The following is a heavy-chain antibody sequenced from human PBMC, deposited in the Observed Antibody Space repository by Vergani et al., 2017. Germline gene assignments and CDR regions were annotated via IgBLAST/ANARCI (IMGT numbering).Heavy chain of an antibody. CDR2: MNSDGDST. CDR3: ARDGWELLDYFYYMDV. V-gene: IGHV3-74*01. D-gene: IGHD1-26*01. J-gene: IGHJ6*03. CDR1: GFTFSNYW. Sequence: EVQLVESGGGLVQPGGSLRLSCTASGFTFSNYWMQWVRQAPGKGLMWVSRMNSDGDSTSYADSVKGRFTISRDNAKNTLYLQMDSLRAEDTAVYYCARDGWELLDYFYYMDVWGKGTTVTVSS.